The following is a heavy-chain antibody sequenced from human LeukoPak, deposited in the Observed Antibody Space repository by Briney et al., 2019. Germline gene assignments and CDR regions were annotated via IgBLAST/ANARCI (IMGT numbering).Heavy chain of an antibody. V-gene: IGHV3-20*04. D-gene: IGHD1-7*01. CDR1: GFTFGNYG. Sequence: GGSMRLSCAASGFTFGNYGMSWVRQAPGKGLEWVSGINWNGGSTGYADSVEGRFTISRDNAKNSLYLQMNSLRAEDTAVYYCARDNWNYGSGYWGQGTLVTVSS. CDR3: ARDNWNYGSGY. CDR2: INWNGGST. J-gene: IGHJ4*02.